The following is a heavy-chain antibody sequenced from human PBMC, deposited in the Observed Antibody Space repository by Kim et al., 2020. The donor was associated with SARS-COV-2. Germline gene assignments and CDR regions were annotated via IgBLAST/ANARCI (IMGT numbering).Heavy chain of an antibody. D-gene: IGHD6-6*01. J-gene: IGHJ6*02. CDR1: GFTFSSYW. Sequence: GGSLRLSCAASGFTFSSYWMSWVRQAPGKGLEWVANIKQDGSEKYYVDSVKGRFTISRDNAKNSLYLQMNSLRAEDTAVYYCARGGSNIAARLEPYYYYGMDVWGQGTTVTVSS. CDR2: IKQDGSEK. V-gene: IGHV3-7*01. CDR3: ARGGSNIAARLEPYYYYGMDV.